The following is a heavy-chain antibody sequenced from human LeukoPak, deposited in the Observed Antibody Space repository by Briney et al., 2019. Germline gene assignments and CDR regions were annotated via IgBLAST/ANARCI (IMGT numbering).Heavy chain of an antibody. V-gene: IGHV4-38-2*01. CDR2: IYGRAST. D-gene: IGHD3-3*01. Sequence: SESLSLTCAVSGYSLGKNYYWGWIRQSPGKGLEWIGRIYGRASTSYNPSLMNRVTMSVDTSKNHFSLQLTSVTAADTAVYYCARYDSRGSASTKFDYWGPGIQVTVSS. CDR3: ARYDSRGSASTKFDY. CDR1: GYSLGKNYY. J-gene: IGHJ4*02.